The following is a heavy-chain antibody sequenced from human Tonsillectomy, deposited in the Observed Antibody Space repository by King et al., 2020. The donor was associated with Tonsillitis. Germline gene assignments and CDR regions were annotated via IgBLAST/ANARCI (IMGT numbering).Heavy chain of an antibody. Sequence: VQLVEFGGGLVQPGGPLRLSCAASGFTFSSYDMHWVRQATGKGLDWVSAIGTAGDTYYPGSVKGRLTISRENAKNSLYLQMNSLRARDTALYYCARGLRGVPAAMDAFHIWGQGTIFTVSS. J-gene: IGHJ3*02. CDR3: ARGLRGVPAAMDAFHI. D-gene: IGHD2-2*01. CDR1: GFTFSSYD. V-gene: IGHV3-13*01. CDR2: IGTAGDT.